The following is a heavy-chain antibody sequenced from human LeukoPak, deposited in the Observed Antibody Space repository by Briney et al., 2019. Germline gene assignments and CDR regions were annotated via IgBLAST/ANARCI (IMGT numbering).Heavy chain of an antibody. CDR2: IYYSGST. D-gene: IGHD1-26*01. Sequence: PSETLSLTCTVSGGSISSSSYYWGWIRQPPGKGLEWIGSIYYSGSTYYNPSLKSRVIMSVDTSKNQFSLKLTSVTAADTAVYYCARDREYSENYYRYFDYWGQGTLVTVSS. CDR1: GGSISSSSYY. J-gene: IGHJ4*02. CDR3: ARDREYSENYYRYFDY. V-gene: IGHV4-39*07.